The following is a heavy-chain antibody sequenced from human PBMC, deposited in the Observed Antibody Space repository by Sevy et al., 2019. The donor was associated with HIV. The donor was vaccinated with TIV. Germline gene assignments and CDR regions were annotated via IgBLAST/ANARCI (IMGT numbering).Heavy chain of an antibody. Sequence: GGSLRLSCAASGFTFSSYAMHWVRQAPGKGLEWVAVISYDGSNKYYADSVKGRFTISRDNSKNTLYLQMNSLRAEDTAVYYCARDRGGGYCSGGSCLYWFDPWGQGTLVTVSS. CDR1: GFTFSSYA. CDR2: ISYDGSNK. V-gene: IGHV3-30-3*01. J-gene: IGHJ5*02. CDR3: ARDRGGGYCSGGSCLYWFDP. D-gene: IGHD2-15*01.